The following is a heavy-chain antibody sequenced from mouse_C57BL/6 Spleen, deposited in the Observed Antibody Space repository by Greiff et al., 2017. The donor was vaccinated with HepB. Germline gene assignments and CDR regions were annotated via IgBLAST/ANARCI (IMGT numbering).Heavy chain of an antibody. D-gene: IGHD1-1*01. V-gene: IGHV1-39*01. J-gene: IGHJ1*03. CDR2: INPNYGTT. Sequence: EVKLMESGPELVKPGASVKISCKASGYSFTDYNMNWVKQSNGKSLEWIGVINPNYGTTSYNQKFKGKATLTVDQSSSTAYMQLNSLTSEDSAVYYCARRNYGSSYGYFDVWGTGTTVTGSS. CDR1: GYSFTDYN. CDR3: ARRNYGSSYGYFDV.